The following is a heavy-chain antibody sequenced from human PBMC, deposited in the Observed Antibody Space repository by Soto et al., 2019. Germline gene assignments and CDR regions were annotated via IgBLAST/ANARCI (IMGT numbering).Heavy chain of an antibody. V-gene: IGHV4-39*01. D-gene: IGHD2-15*01. CDR1: GGSISSSSYY. CDR3: ARHNRVVAATEDI. CDR2: IYYSGGT. Sequence: SETLSLTCTVSGGSISSSSYYWGWIRQPPGKGLEWIGSIYYSGGTYYNPSLKSRVTISVDTSKNQFSLKLSSVTAADTAVYYCARHNRVVAATEDIWGQGTMVTVSS. J-gene: IGHJ3*02.